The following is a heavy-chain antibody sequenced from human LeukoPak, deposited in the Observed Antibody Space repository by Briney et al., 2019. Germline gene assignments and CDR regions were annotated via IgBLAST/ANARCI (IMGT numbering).Heavy chain of an antibody. J-gene: IGHJ4*02. D-gene: IGHD3-10*01. CDR1: GFTFSSYW. V-gene: IGHV3-7*01. Sequence: GGSLRLSCAASGFTFSSYWMSWVRQAPGKGLEWVANIKQDGSEKYYVDSVKGRFTISRDNAKNSLYLQMNSLRAEDTAVYYCAIALWFGEPPPKDWGQGTLVTVSS. CDR3: AIALWFGEPPPKD. CDR2: IKQDGSEK.